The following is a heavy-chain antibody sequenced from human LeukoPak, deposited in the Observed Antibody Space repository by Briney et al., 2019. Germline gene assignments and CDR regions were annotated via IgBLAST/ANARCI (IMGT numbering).Heavy chain of an antibody. D-gene: IGHD3-10*01. J-gene: IGHJ6*03. Sequence: PSETLSLTCTVSGGSISSYYWSWIRQPPGKGLEWIGYIYYSGSTNYNPSLKSRVTISVDTSKNQFSLKLSSVTAADTAVYYCARGLRRFGEPRQGYYYYMDVWGKGTTVTISS. CDR3: ARGLRRFGEPRQGYYYYMDV. CDR1: GGSISSYY. CDR2: IYYSGST. V-gene: IGHV4-59*01.